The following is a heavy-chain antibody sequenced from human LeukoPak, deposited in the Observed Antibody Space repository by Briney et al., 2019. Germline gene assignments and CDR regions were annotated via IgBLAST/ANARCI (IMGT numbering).Heavy chain of an antibody. Sequence: GGSLRLSCAASGFTFSEYAMSWVRQAPGKGLEWVSGISGSGGSTDYADSVKGRFAISRDNSKNTVYLQMNSLRAEDTAVYYCAVTRWLLYYFDYWGQGTLVTVSS. D-gene: IGHD3-3*01. CDR3: AVTRWLLYYFDY. CDR2: ISGSGGST. CDR1: GFTFSEYA. V-gene: IGHV3-23*01. J-gene: IGHJ4*02.